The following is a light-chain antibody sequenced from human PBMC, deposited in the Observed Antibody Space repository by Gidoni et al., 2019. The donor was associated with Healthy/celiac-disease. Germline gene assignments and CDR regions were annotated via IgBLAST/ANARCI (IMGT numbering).Light chain of an antibody. Sequence: EIVITQSPATLSVSPGERATLSCRASQSVSSDLAWYQQKPGQAPRLLIYGASTRATGIPARFSGSGCGTEFTLTISSLQSEDLAVYYCQQYNNWPPYTFGQGTKLEIK. J-gene: IGKJ2*01. V-gene: IGKV3-15*01. CDR3: QQYNNWPPYT. CDR2: GAS. CDR1: QSVSSD.